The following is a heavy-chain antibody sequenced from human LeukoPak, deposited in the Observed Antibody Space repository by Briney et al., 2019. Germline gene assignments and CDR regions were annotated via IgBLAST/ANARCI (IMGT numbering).Heavy chain of an antibody. CDR1: GGSISSNNYC. D-gene: IGHD5-18*01. J-gene: IGHJ3*02. V-gene: IGHV4-39*07. CDR3: ARAVGYSSGGDAFDI. Sequence: PSETLSLTCTVSGGSISSNNYCWGWIRQPPGKGLEWIGSIYYSGSTYYNPSLKSRVTILVDTSKKQFSLKLSSVTAADTAVYYCARAVGYSSGGDAFDIWGQGTMVTVSS. CDR2: IYYSGST.